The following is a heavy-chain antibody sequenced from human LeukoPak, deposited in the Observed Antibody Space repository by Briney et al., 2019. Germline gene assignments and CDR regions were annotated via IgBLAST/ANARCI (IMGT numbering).Heavy chain of an antibody. CDR2: IHPNSGDT. CDR3: ASYYGHYTRNWMDT. V-gene: IGHV1-2*02. CDR1: GYTFTDYY. Sequence: GASVKVSCKASGYTFTDYYMHWVRQAPGQGLEWMGWIHPNSGDTKSAQRFQGRVTMTRDTSISTAYMELTRLTSDDTAVYYCASYYGHYTRNWMDTWGQETLVIVSS. D-gene: IGHD4-17*01. J-gene: IGHJ5*02.